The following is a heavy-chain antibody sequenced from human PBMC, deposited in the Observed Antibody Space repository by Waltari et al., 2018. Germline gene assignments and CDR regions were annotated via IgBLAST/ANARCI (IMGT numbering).Heavy chain of an antibody. CDR3: ARGPKYSGYDVFDY. CDR2: INHSGST. Sequence: QVQLQQWGAGLLKPSETLSLTCAVYGGSFSGYYWSWIRQPPGKGLEWIGEINHSGSTNYNPSLKSRVTISVDTSKNQFSLKLSSVTAADKAVYYCARGPKYSGYDVFDYWGQGTLVTVSS. D-gene: IGHD5-12*01. V-gene: IGHV4-34*01. J-gene: IGHJ4*02. CDR1: GGSFSGYY.